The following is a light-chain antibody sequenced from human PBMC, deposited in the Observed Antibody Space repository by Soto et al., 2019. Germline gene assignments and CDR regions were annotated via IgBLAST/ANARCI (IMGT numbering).Light chain of an antibody. CDR2: SNN. V-gene: IGLV1-44*01. J-gene: IGLJ1*01. CDR1: SANIGSNT. Sequence: QSVLTQPPSASGTPGQRVTISCSGSSANIGSNTVNWYQQLPGTAPKLLIYSNNQRPSGVPDRFSGAKSGTSASLAISGLQSEDEDDYYCAAWDDSLNGYVFGTGTKGTVL. CDR3: AAWDDSLNGYV.